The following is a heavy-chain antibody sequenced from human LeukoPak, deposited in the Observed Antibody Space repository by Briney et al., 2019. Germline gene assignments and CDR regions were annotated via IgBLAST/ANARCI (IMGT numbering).Heavy chain of an antibody. D-gene: IGHD6-19*01. J-gene: IGHJ4*02. Sequence: GGSLRLSCAAAGFTFRSYDMSWVRQAPGKGLEWVSTFGAGGGATYYADSVKGRFTISRVSSKNTLYLQMNSLRAEDTAVYYCAKAIGSGWTYPFDYWGQGTLVTVSS. CDR2: FGAGGGAT. V-gene: IGHV3-23*01. CDR1: GFTFRSYD. CDR3: AKAIGSGWTYPFDY.